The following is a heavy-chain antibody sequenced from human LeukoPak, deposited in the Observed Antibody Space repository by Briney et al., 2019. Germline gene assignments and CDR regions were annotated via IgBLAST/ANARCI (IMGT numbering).Heavy chain of an antibody. CDR2: IYPGDSDT. D-gene: IGHD5-24*01. CDR3: ARQTMATIASTGGMDV. J-gene: IGHJ6*02. CDR1: GYIFTNYW. V-gene: IGHV5-51*01. Sequence: GESLKTSCQVSGYIFTNYWIGWVRQMPGKGLEWMGIIYPGDSDTRYSPSFQGQVTISADKSISTAYLQWSSLKASDTAMYYCARQTMATIASTGGMDVWGQGTTVTVSS.